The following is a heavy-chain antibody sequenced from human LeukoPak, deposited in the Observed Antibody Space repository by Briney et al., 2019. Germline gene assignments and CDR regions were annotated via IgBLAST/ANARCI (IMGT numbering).Heavy chain of an antibody. CDR2: IYYSGST. V-gene: IGHV4-59*01. J-gene: IGHJ3*02. CDR1: GGSISSYY. Sequence: SETLSLTCTVSGGSISSYYWSWIRQPPGKGLEWIGYIYYSGSTNYNPSLKSRVTISVDTSKNQFSLKLSSVTAADTAVYYYARAGTVVGDPDAFDIWGQGTMVTVSS. CDR3: ARAGTVVGDPDAFDI. D-gene: IGHD4-23*01.